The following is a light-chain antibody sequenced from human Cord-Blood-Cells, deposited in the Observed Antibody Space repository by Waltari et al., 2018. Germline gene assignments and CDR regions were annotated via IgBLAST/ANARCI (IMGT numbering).Light chain of an antibody. CDR3: CSYAGSYTYV. Sequence: QSALTQPRSVSGSPGQSVTISCTGTSSDVGGYNYVSWYQQRPGKAPKLMIYDVSKRPSGVPDRFSGSKSVNTASLTISGLQAEDEADYYCCSYAGSYTYVFGTGTKVTVL. V-gene: IGLV2-11*01. J-gene: IGLJ1*01. CDR1: SSDVGGYNY. CDR2: DVS.